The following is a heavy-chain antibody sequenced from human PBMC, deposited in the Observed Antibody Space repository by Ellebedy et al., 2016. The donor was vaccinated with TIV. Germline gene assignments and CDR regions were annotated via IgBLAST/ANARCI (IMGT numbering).Heavy chain of an antibody. V-gene: IGHV3-7*01. CDR1: GFTFSRYW. CDR2: IKEDGGEK. Sequence: GESLKISCGASGFTFSRYWMTWVRQAPGKGLEWVANIKEDGGEKYYVDSVKGRFTISRDNAKNSLYLQMNSLRAEDTAVYYCAREASGGVVAAPFDYWGQGTLVTVSS. D-gene: IGHD2-15*01. J-gene: IGHJ4*02. CDR3: AREASGGVVAAPFDY.